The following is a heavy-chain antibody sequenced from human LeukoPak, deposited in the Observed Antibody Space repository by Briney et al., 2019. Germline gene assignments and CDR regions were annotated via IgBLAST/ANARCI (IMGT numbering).Heavy chain of an antibody. V-gene: IGHV4-39*01. CDR2: IYYSGST. Sequence: PSETLSLTCSVSGGSISSTTYYWAWIRQPPVKGLEWIRTIYYSGSTYYNPSLKSRVTISVDTSNNQFSLKLRSVTAADTAVYYCARHQGDYDSSGYYWFDPWSQGTLVTVSS. J-gene: IGHJ5*02. CDR1: GGSISSTTYY. D-gene: IGHD3-22*01. CDR3: ARHQGDYDSSGYYWFDP.